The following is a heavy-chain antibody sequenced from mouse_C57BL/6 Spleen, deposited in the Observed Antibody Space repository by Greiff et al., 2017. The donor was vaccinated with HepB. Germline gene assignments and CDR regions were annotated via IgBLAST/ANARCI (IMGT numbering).Heavy chain of an antibody. CDR3: TTDGYYPF. V-gene: IGHV14-4*01. D-gene: IGHD2-3*01. J-gene: IGHJ2*01. CDR2: IDPENGDT. CDR1: GFNIKDDY. Sequence: VQLQQSGAELVRPGASVKLSCTASGFNIKDDYMHWVKQRPEQGLEWIGWIDPENGDTEYASKFQGKATITADPSSNTAYLQLSSLTSEDTAVYYCTTDGYYPFWGQGTTLTVSS.